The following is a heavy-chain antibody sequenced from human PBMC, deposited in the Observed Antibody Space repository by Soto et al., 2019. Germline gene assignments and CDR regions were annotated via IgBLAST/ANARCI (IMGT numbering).Heavy chain of an antibody. Sequence: QVQLVQSGAEVKKPGASVKVSCKVSGYTLNEVAMHWVRQAPGKGLEWLGGFEPDEDETIYAQHFQGRVTMTEDTSTDTVYMELSSLRSEDTALYFCTTYHGDYNFDHWGQGNLVTVSS. CDR3: TTYHGDYNFDH. V-gene: IGHV1-24*01. CDR1: GYTLNEVA. CDR2: FEPDEDET. D-gene: IGHD4-17*01. J-gene: IGHJ5*02.